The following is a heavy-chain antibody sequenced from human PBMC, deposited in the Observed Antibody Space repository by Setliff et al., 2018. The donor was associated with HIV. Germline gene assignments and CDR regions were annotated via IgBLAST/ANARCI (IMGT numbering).Heavy chain of an antibody. CDR3: ARGGRLASDFDY. J-gene: IGHJ4*02. V-gene: IGHV4-31*03. D-gene: IGHD3-16*01. Sequence: SETLSLTCTVSGGSISSGGYSWSWIRQHPGKGLEWIGYIYYSGSTYYNPSLKSRVTISVDTSKNQFSLKLSSVTAADTAVYYCARGGRLASDFDYWGQGTLGTVSS. CDR1: GGSISSGGYS. CDR2: IYYSGST.